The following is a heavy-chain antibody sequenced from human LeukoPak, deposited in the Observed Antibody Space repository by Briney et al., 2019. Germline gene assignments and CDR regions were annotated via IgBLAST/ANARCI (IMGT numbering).Heavy chain of an antibody. CDR1: GFTFSSYC. Sequence: GGSLRLSCTASGFTFSSYCMSWVRQAPGKGLEWVANIKQDGSEKYYVDSVKGRFTISRDNAKNSLYLQMNSLRAEDTAVYYCARDGGYTRSDYWGQGTLVTVSS. CDR2: IKQDGSEK. J-gene: IGHJ4*02. D-gene: IGHD3-16*02. CDR3: ARDGGYTRSDY. V-gene: IGHV3-7*01.